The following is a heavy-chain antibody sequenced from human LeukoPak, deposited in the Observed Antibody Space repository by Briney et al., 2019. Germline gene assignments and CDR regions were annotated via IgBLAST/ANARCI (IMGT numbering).Heavy chain of an antibody. V-gene: IGHV3-11*01. D-gene: IGHD6-13*01. CDR3: ARSVSSSWYELDY. CDR1: GFTVSSNY. Sequence: GGSLRLSCAASGFTVSSNYMSWIRQAPGKGLEWVSYISSSGSTIYYADSVKGRFTISRDNAKNSLYLQMNSLRAEDTAVYYCARSVSSSWYELDYWGQGTLVTASS. J-gene: IGHJ4*02. CDR2: ISSSGSTI.